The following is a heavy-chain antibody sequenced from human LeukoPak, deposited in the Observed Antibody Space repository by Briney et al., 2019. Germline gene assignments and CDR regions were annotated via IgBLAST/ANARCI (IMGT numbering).Heavy chain of an antibody. J-gene: IGHJ6*02. D-gene: IGHD6-19*01. V-gene: IGHV3-48*03. CDR2: ITNNGPTI. CDR3: ARDQWLAYYYHGMDV. CDR1: GFTFSSYA. Sequence: GGTLRISCAASGFTFSSYAMNWVRQAPGKGLDRDSYITNNGPTIYYADSVKGRFTISRDNAENSLYLQMNRLRAEDTAIYYCARDQWLAYYYHGMDVWGQGTTVTVSS.